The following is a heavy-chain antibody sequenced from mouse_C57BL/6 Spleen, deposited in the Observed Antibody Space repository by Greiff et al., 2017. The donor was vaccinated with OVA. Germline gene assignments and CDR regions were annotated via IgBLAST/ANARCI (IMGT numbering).Heavy chain of an antibody. CDR3: ARPYYSNYGGFAY. Sequence: EVKLMESGGGLVKPGGSLKLSCAASGFTFSSYAMSWVRQTPEKRLEWVATISDGGSYTYYPDSVKGRFTIARDNAKNNLYLQMSHLKSEDTAMYYCARPYYSNYGGFAYWGQGTLVTVSA. CDR2: ISDGGSYT. D-gene: IGHD2-5*01. V-gene: IGHV5-4*03. J-gene: IGHJ3*01. CDR1: GFTFSSYA.